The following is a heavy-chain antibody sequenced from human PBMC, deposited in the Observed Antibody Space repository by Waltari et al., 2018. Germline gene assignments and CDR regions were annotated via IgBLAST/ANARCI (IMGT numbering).Heavy chain of an antibody. CDR2: INPNSGGT. Sequence: QVQLVQSGAEVKKPGASVKVSCKASGYTFTGYYMHWVRQAPGQGLEWMGWINPNSGGTNYAQKFQGRVTMTRDTSISTAYMELSRLGSDDTAVYYCARVPVGYSSSSPGDYWGQGTLVTVSS. CDR1: GYTFTGYY. D-gene: IGHD6-6*01. V-gene: IGHV1-2*02. J-gene: IGHJ4*02. CDR3: ARVPVGYSSSSPGDY.